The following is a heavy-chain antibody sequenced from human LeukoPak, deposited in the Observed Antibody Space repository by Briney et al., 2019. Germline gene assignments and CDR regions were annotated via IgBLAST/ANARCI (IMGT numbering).Heavy chain of an antibody. Sequence: SVKVSCKASGGTFSSYAISWVRQAPGQGLEWMGGIIPIFGTANYAQKFQGRVTITADESTSTAYMELSSLRSEDTAVYYCARLTLPGRDAFDIWGQGTMVTVSS. CDR3: ARLTLPGRDAFDI. J-gene: IGHJ3*02. V-gene: IGHV1-69*01. CDR1: GGTFSSYA. CDR2: IIPIFGTA. D-gene: IGHD3-16*01.